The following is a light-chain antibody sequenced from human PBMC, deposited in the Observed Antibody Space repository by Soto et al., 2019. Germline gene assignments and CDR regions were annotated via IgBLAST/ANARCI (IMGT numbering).Light chain of an antibody. V-gene: IGKV3-20*01. J-gene: IGKJ2*01. CDR1: QSVNNNF. Sequence: EIVLTQSPATLSLSPGERAALSCGASQSVNNNFFAWYQQIPGQAPRLLIYGASSRASGIPARFSGSGSRTDFTLTISRLEPEDFAVYYCQQYGDSPYTFGQGTKLQIK. CDR3: QQYGDSPYT. CDR2: GAS.